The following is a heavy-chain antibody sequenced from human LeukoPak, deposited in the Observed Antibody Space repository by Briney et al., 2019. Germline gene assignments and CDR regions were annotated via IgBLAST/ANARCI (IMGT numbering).Heavy chain of an antibody. J-gene: IGHJ4*02. CDR2: IIPIFGTA. D-gene: IGHD5-12*01. V-gene: IGHV1-69*05. Sequence: ASVKVSCKASGGTFSSYAISWVRQAPGQGLEWMGGIIPIFGTANYAQKFQGRVTITTDESTSTAYMELSSLRSEDTAVYYCAGETGGYSGYDHFDYWGQGTLVTVSS. CDR3: AGETGGYSGYDHFDY. CDR1: GGTFSSYA.